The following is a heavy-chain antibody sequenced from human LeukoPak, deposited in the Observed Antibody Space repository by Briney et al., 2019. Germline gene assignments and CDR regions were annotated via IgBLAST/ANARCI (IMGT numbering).Heavy chain of an antibody. CDR2: MNPKSGGT. D-gene: IGHD2-8*01. Sequence: GASVKVSCKASGFTFIAYYIHWVRQAPGEGLEWMGWMNPKSGGTKYAQKFQGRVTITRDTSIRTAYMELSRLRSDDTAVYDCARVDRPIVLMVYALDYWGQGTLVTVSS. J-gene: IGHJ4*02. V-gene: IGHV1-2*02. CDR3: ARVDRPIVLMVYALDY. CDR1: GFTFIAYY.